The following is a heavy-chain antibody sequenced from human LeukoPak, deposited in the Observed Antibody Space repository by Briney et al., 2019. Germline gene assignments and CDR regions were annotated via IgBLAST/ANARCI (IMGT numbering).Heavy chain of an antibody. CDR1: GFSFSSFT. V-gene: IGHV3-48*01. D-gene: IGHD2-21*02. CDR2: ITNTGKTT. Sequence: GGSLRLSCAASGFSFSSFTLNWVRQAPGKRLEWVSYITNTGKTTLYADSVKGRFTISRDNAQESLFLQMDSLRAEDTAVYYCARQAVCSGDCYYRHFDYWGQGVLVAVSS. J-gene: IGHJ4*02. CDR3: ARQAVCSGDCYYRHFDY.